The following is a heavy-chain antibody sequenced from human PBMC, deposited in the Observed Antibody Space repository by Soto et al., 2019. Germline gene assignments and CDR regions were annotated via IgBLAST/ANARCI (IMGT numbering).Heavy chain of an antibody. V-gene: IGHV3-49*05. CDR3: TTSKKFPTPYYFDY. J-gene: IGHJ4*02. Sequence: EVQLVESGGGLVKPGRSLRLSCTASGFTFGDYAMSWFRQAPGKGLEWVGFIRSKAYGGTTEYAASVKGRFTISRDDSKSIAYLQMNSLKTEDTAVYYCTTSKKFPTPYYFDYWGQGTLVTVSS. CDR2: IRSKAYGGTT. CDR1: GFTFGDYA.